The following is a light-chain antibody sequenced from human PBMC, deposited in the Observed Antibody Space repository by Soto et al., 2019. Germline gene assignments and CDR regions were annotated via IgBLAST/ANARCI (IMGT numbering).Light chain of an antibody. CDR2: WAS. V-gene: IGKV4-1*01. CDR3: QQYYSTPYT. CDR1: QSVLYSSNSRNY. J-gene: IGKJ2*01. Sequence: DIVMTQSPDSLAVSLGERATINCKSSQSVLYSSNSRNYLAWYQHKPGQPPRLLIYWASTRESGVPDRFSSSGSGTHFTLTISSLQAEDVAVYFCQQYYSTPYTFGQGTKLEIK.